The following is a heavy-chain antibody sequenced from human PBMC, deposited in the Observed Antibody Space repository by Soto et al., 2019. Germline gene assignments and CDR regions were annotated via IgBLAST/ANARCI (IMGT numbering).Heavy chain of an antibody. V-gene: IGHV1-18*01. Sequence: QVQLVQSAAEVRKPGASVKVSCRASGYTFIRYGITWVRQAPGQGLEWMGWISSYNDYTEYAQRFQGRVTMTADTSTRTLPKELRNPRSEDTGVYYCASTGYYDYDWGKLNDDGFDFWGQGTPVTVSS. J-gene: IGHJ4*01. CDR1: GYTFIRYG. CDR3: ASTGYYDYDWGKLNDDGFDF. CDR2: ISSYNDYT. D-gene: IGHD3-16*01.